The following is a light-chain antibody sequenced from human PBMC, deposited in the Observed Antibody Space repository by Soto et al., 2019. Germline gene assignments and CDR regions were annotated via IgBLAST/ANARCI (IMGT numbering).Light chain of an antibody. Sequence: QSVLTQAPSVSGAPGQRVTISCTGSSSNIGAGYDVLWYQQLPGTAPKLLIYSNNNRPSGVPDRFSGSKSGTSASLAITGLQAEDEADYYCQSYDSSLSDSVVFGGGTKVTVL. V-gene: IGLV1-40*01. CDR1: SSNIGAGYD. J-gene: IGLJ3*02. CDR3: QSYDSSLSDSVV. CDR2: SNN.